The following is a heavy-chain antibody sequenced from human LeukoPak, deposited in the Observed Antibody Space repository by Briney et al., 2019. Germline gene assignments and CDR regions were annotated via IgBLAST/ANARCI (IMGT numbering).Heavy chain of an antibody. D-gene: IGHD3-10*01. CDR1: GYTFTSYG. V-gene: IGHV1-18*01. Sequence: ASVKVSCKASGYTFTSYGISWVRQAPGLGLEWMGWISAYNGNTNYAQKLQGRVTMTTDTSTSTAYMELRSLRSDDTAVYYCAREDTMVRGVIRPNDAFDIWGQGTMVTVSS. CDR3: AREDTMVRGVIRPNDAFDI. CDR2: ISAYNGNT. J-gene: IGHJ3*02.